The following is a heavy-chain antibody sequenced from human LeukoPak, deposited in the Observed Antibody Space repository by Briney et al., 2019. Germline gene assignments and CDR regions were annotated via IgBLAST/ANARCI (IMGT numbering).Heavy chain of an antibody. V-gene: IGHV3-30*03. CDR2: ISYDGSNE. Sequence: GGSLRLSCAASGFIFSSYDMHWVRQAPGKGLEWVAVISYDGSNEYYADSVRGRLTISRDSSKNTLYLQMHSLRPEDTALYYCSAIRVGRNWFDPWGQGTLVTVSS. CDR1: GFIFSSYD. CDR3: SAIRVGRNWFDP. D-gene: IGHD1-14*01. J-gene: IGHJ5*02.